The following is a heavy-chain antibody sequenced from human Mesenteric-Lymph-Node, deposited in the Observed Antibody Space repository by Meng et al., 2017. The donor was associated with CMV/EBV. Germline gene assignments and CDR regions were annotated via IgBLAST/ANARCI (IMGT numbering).Heavy chain of an antibody. J-gene: IGHJ6*02. CDR1: GFTFSSYG. CDR3: AKDLRFLEWEYYGMDV. Sequence: LSLTCAASGFTFSSYGMHWVRQAPGKGLEWVAFIRYDGSNKYYADSVKGRFTTSRDNSKNTLYLQMNSLRAEDTAVYYCAKDLRFLEWEYYGMDVWGQGTTVTVSS. V-gene: IGHV3-30*02. D-gene: IGHD3-3*01. CDR2: IRYDGSNK.